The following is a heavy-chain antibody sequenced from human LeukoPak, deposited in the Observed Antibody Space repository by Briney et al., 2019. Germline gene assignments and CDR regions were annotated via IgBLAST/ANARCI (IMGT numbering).Heavy chain of an antibody. D-gene: IGHD3-10*01. V-gene: IGHV4-34*01. Sequence: PSETLSLTCAVYGGSFSGYYWSWIRQPPGKGLEWIGEINHSGSTNYNPSLKSRVTISVDTPKNQFSLKLCSVTAADTAVYYCARGKYYGSGSSKRYYYYGMDVWGQGTTVTVSS. J-gene: IGHJ6*02. CDR1: GGSFSGYY. CDR2: INHSGST. CDR3: ARGKYYGSGSSKRYYYYGMDV.